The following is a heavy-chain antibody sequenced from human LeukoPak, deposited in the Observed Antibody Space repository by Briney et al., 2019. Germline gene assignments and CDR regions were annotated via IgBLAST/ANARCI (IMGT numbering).Heavy chain of an antibody. CDR1: GFSFSSYD. D-gene: IGHD6-13*01. CDR3: GTAAPAGASYAMDV. CDR2: IWFDGSNK. V-gene: IGHV3-33*01. J-gene: IGHJ6*02. Sequence: PGRSLRLSCAASGFSFSSYDMHWVRQAPGKGLEWVAVIWFDGSNKYYADSVKGRFTISRDNSKNTLYLQMNNLRAEDTAVYYCGTAAPAGASYAMDVWGQGTTVTVSS.